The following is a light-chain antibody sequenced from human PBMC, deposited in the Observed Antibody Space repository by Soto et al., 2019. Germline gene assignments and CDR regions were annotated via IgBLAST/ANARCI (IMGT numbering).Light chain of an antibody. V-gene: IGKV3-11*01. CDR3: QQRSNWPPLT. CDR1: QSLSTY. CDR2: DAS. J-gene: IGKJ4*01. Sequence: EIVLTQSPATLSLSPGERATLSCRASQSLSTYLAWYQQKPAQPPTLLIYDASNRSTGVPARFIGSGSATAFTLTISSLEPEDSAVYFCQQRSNWPPLTFGGGTKVEIK.